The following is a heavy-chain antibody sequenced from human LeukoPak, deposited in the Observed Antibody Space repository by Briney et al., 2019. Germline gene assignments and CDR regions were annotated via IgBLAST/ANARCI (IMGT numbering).Heavy chain of an antibody. V-gene: IGHV3-23*01. CDR2: ISGSGGST. CDR1: GFTFSSYA. CDR3: AKDMRFDWSPYYFDY. Sequence: GGSLRLSCAASGFTFSSYAMSWVRQAPGKGLEWVSAISGSGGSTYYADSVKGRFTISRDNSKNTLYLQMNSLRAEDTAVYYCAKDMRFDWSPYYFDYWGQGTLVTVSS. J-gene: IGHJ4*02. D-gene: IGHD3-9*01.